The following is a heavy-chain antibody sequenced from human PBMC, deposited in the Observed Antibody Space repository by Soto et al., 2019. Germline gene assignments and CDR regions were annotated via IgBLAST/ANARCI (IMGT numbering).Heavy chain of an antibody. D-gene: IGHD2-21*02. V-gene: IGHV3-21*01. CDR3: AREETAWPLAYGLDV. J-gene: IGHJ6*02. Sequence: GGSLRLSCEASGFSFSTYSMHWVRQAPGKGLEWVSSIGRRSDIYYADSVKGRFTISRDNAKNSVSLQMNSLRDEDTAVYYCAREETAWPLAYGLDVWGQGTTVTVSS. CDR1: GFSFSTYS. CDR2: IGRRSDI.